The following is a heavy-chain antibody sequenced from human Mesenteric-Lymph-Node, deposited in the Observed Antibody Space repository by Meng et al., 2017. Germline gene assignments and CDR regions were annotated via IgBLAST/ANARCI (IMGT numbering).Heavy chain of an antibody. J-gene: IGHJ5*02. CDR3: ARASYGSGSPLGESWFDP. Sequence: GQREEVGPGLVKPSQTLSLTCTVSGGSTSSGGYYWSWIRQHPGKGLEWIGYIHSSGSTYYNPSLRSRLTISVDTSKNQFSLKLSSVTAADTAVYYCARASYGSGSPLGESWFDPWGQGTLVTVSS. V-gene: IGHV4-31*03. CDR1: GGSTSSGGYY. D-gene: IGHD3-10*01. CDR2: IHSSGST.